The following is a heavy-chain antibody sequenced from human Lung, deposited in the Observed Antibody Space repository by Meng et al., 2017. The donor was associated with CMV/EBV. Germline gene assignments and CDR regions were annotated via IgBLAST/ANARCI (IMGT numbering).Heavy chain of an antibody. V-gene: IGHV3-21*01. D-gene: IGHD2-2*01. CDR2: ISSSSIHI. J-gene: IGHJ4*01. Sequence: GEXXKISCTASGFIFSDYSMSWVRQAPGKGLEWVSSISSSSIHIYYADSTKGRFTISRDNAKKSLYLQMNSLRAEDTAVYYCARGRGYCSSTNCYQNFDYWXHGTXVTVSS. CDR3: ARGRGYCSSTNCYQNFDY. CDR1: GFIFSDYS.